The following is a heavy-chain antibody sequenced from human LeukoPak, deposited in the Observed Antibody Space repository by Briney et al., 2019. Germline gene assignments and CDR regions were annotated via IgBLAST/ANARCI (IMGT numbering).Heavy chain of an antibody. V-gene: IGHV3-21*01. D-gene: IGHD6-13*01. CDR2: ISSSSSYI. CDR3: ARDKSSSPLDAFDI. CDR1: GFTFDDYT. Sequence: GGSLRLSCAASGFTFDDYTMHWVRQAPGKGLEWVSSISSSSSYIYYADSVKGRFTISRDNAKNSLYLQMNSLRAEDTAVYYCARDKSSSPLDAFDIWGQGTMVTVSS. J-gene: IGHJ3*02.